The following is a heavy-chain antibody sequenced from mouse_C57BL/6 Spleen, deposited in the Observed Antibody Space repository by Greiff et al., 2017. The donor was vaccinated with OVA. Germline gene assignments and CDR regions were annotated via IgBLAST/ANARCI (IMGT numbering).Heavy chain of an antibody. CDR2: IYPGSGNT. CDR1: GYTFTDYY. CDR3: ARANAMDY. J-gene: IGHJ4*01. V-gene: IGHV1-76*01. Sequence: VKLQESGAELVRPGASVKLSCKASGYTFTDYYINWVKQRPGQGLEWIARIYPGSGNTYYNEKFKGKATLTADKSSSTAYMQLSSLTSEDSAVYFCARANAMDYWGQGTSVTVSS.